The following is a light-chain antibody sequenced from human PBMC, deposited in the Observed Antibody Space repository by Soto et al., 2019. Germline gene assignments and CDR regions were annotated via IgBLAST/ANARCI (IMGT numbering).Light chain of an antibody. CDR1: SNDVGGYNL. V-gene: IGLV2-8*01. Sequence: QSALTQPPSASGSPGQSVTISCTGTSNDVGGYNLVTWYQQHPGKAPKLMIYEVSKRPSGVPHRFSGSKSGNTASLTVSGRQDEDDADYYCRSYAGSNNLGVFGTGTKLTVL. CDR3: RSYAGSNNLGV. CDR2: EVS. J-gene: IGLJ1*01.